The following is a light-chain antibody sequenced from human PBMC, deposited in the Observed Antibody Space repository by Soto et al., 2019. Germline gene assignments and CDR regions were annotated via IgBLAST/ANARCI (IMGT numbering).Light chain of an antibody. CDR3: SSYTSIITVV. CDR2: DVN. V-gene: IGLV2-11*01. CDR1: SSDVGGYNY. J-gene: IGLJ2*01. Sequence: QSALTQPRSVSASPGQSVTISCTGTSSDVGGYNYVSWYQHHPGKAPKLLIYDVNNRPSGVSDRFSGSKSGNTASLTISGLQTEDEADYYCSSYTSIITVVFGGGTKLTVL.